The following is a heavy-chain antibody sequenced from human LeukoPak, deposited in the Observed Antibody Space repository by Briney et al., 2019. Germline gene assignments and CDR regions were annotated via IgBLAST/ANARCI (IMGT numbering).Heavy chain of an antibody. Sequence: PSETLSLTCTDSGGSISYFYWSWIRQPPGKGLEWIGRIYTSGSTNYNPSLKSRVTMSVDTSKKQFSLKLSSVTAADPAVYYCARGFRSGWYFFDYWGQGTLVTVSS. D-gene: IGHD6-19*01. CDR2: IYTSGST. CDR3: ARGFRSGWYFFDY. V-gene: IGHV4-4*07. CDR1: GGSISYFY. J-gene: IGHJ4*02.